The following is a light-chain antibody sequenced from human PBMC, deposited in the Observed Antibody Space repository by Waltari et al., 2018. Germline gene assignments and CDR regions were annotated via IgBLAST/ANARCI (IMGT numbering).Light chain of an antibody. CDR1: ISNIGGNA. CDR2: SNS. J-gene: IGLJ1*01. CDR3: ATWDDSLNGFYV. V-gene: IGLV1-44*01. Sequence: QSVLTQPPSASGTPGQRGTMSCSGSISNIGGNAVNWYQHLPGTAPKLLIYSNSQRPSGVPDRFSGSTSGTSASLAISELQSGDEADYYCATWDDSLNGFYVFGTGTKVTVL.